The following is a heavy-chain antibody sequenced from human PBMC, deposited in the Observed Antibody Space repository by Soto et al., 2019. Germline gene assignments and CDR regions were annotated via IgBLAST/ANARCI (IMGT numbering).Heavy chain of an antibody. J-gene: IGHJ4*02. CDR2: IYYSGST. V-gene: IGHV4-39*01. Sequence: PGGSLRLSCAASGLIFSSYAMSWVRQPPGKGLEWIGSIYYSGSTYYNPSLKSRVTISVDTSKNQFSLKLSSVTAADTAVYYCARLKVYYGSGSYYTVDLHYFDYWGQGTLVTVSS. CDR3: ARLKVYYGSGSYYTVDLHYFDY. D-gene: IGHD3-10*01. CDR1: GLIFSSYA.